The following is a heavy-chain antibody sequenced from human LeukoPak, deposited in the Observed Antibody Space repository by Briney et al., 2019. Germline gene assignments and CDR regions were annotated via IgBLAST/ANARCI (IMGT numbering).Heavy chain of an antibody. CDR3: ARLDCSGGNCYGLGY. CDR1: GHSFTNYW. V-gene: IGHV5-51*01. Sequence: GESLKISCNGSGHSFTNYWIGWVRQMPGKGLEWMGIIYPGDSDTRYSPSLQGQVTISADKSISTAYLQWSSLKASDTAIYYCARLDCSGGNCYGLGYWGQGTLVTVSS. CDR2: IYPGDSDT. J-gene: IGHJ4*02. D-gene: IGHD2-15*01.